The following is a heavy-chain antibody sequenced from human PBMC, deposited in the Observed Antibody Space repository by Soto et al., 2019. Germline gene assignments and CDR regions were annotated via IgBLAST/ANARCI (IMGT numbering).Heavy chain of an antibody. CDR3: ARAEYFPIYYYYYGMDV. Sequence: PSETLSLTCAVSGGSISSSNWWSWVRQPPGKGLEWIGYIYYSGSTYYNPSLKSRVTMSVDTSKDQFSLKLSSVTAADTAVYYCARAEYFPIYYYYYGMDVWGQGTTVTVSS. J-gene: IGHJ6*02. CDR1: GGSISSSNW. CDR2: IYYSGST. V-gene: IGHV4-4*02.